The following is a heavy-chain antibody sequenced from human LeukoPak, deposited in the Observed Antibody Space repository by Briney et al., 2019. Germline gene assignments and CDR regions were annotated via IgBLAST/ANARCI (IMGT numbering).Heavy chain of an antibody. CDR1: GGSISSSSYY. V-gene: IGHV4-39*01. D-gene: IGHD3-9*01. J-gene: IGHJ4*02. CDR3: ARGNVLGTQNSYDILSPPYFDY. CDR2: IYYSGST. Sequence: SETLSLTCTVSGGSISSSSYYWGWIRQPPGKGLEWIGSIYYSGSTYYNPSLKSRVTISVDTSKNQFSLKLSSVTAADTVVYYCARGNVLGTQNSYDILSPPYFDYWGQGTLVTVST.